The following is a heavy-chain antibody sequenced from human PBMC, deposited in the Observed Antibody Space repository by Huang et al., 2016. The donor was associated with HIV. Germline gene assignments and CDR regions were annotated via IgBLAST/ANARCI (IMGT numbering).Heavy chain of an antibody. D-gene: IGHD2-15*01. CDR1: GYTFNLYG. CDR2: ISANNGKT. J-gene: IGHJ4*02. V-gene: IGHV1-18*01. CDR3: AGGREYCSGGSCFQGRYFDY. Sequence: QVHLVQSGAEVKKPGASGRVSCTASGYTFNLYGLRWVRQAPGQGREWMGWISANNGKTKSEQRRQGRLTMTTDTSTNTGVMELRSLRSDDTAFYYCAGGREYCSGGSCFQGRYFDYWGQGTLVTVSS.